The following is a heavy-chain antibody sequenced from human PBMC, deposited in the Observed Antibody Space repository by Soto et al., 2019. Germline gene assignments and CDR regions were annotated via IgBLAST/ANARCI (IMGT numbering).Heavy chain of an antibody. Sequence: GGSLRLSCAVSGLTFSDYYMSWIRQAPGKGLEWVSYISGVGSIIYYADSVKGRFTISRDNAKNSLYLQMNSLRAEDTAVYYWGGGPDPDANYYYYYMDVGGKGTAVTFPS. CDR3: GGGPDPDANYYYYYMDV. CDR1: GLTFSDYY. CDR2: ISGVGSII. J-gene: IGHJ6*03. D-gene: IGHD3-16*01. V-gene: IGHV3-11*01.